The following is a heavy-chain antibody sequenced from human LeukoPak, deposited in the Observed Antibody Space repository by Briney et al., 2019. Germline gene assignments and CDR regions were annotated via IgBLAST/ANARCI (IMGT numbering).Heavy chain of an antibody. D-gene: IGHD2-8*01. CDR3: ARDYCTNGVCYSGWFDP. CDR1: GYTFTGYY. CDR2: INPDSGGT. V-gene: IGHV1-2*02. J-gene: IGHJ5*02. Sequence: ASVKVSCKASGYTFTGYYMHRVRQAPGQGLEWMGWINPDSGGTNYAQKFQGRVTMTRDTSISTAYMELSRLRSDDTAVYYCARDYCTNGVCYSGWFDPWGQGTLVTVSS.